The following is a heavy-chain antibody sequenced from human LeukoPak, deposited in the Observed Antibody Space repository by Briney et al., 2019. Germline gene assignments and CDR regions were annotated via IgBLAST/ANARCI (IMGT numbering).Heavy chain of an antibody. CDR3: ARVGYDYVWGSYRFDY. J-gene: IGHJ4*02. Sequence: ASVKVSCKASGGTFSSYAISWVRQAPGQGLEWMGGIIPIFGTANYAQKFQGRVTITADKSTSTAYMELSSLRSEDTAVYYCARVGYDYVWGSYRFDYWGQGTLVTVSS. V-gene: IGHV1-69*06. D-gene: IGHD3-16*02. CDR2: IIPIFGTA. CDR1: GGTFSSYA.